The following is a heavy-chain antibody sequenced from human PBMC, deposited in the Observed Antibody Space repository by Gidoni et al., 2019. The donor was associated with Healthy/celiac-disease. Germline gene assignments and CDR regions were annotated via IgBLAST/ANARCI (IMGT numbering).Heavy chain of an antibody. Sequence: EVQLVESGGGLVKPGGSLRLSCAASGFTFSSYSLNWVRQAPGKGLEWVSSIRSSSSYIYYADSVKGRFTISRDNAKNSLYLQMNSLRAEDTAVYYCARVGYDFWSGGDYYYYGMDVWGQGTTVTVSS. CDR3: ARVGYDFWSGGDYYYYGMDV. CDR2: IRSSSSYI. J-gene: IGHJ6*02. CDR1: GFTFSSYS. V-gene: IGHV3-21*01. D-gene: IGHD3-3*01.